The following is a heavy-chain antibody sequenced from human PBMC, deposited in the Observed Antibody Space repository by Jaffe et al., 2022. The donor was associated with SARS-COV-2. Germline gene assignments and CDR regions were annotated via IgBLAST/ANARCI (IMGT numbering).Heavy chain of an antibody. D-gene: IGHD2-2*01. J-gene: IGHJ3*02. Sequence: EVQLVESGGGLVQPGGSLRLSCAASGFTFSSYAMSWVRQAPGKGLEWVSAISGSGGSTYYADSVKGRFTISRDNSKNTLYLQMNSLRAEDTAVYYCAKTSRFIVVVPAAHDAFDIWGQGTMVTVSS. CDR3: AKTSRFIVVVPAAHDAFDI. V-gene: IGHV3-23*04. CDR1: GFTFSSYA. CDR2: ISGSGGST.